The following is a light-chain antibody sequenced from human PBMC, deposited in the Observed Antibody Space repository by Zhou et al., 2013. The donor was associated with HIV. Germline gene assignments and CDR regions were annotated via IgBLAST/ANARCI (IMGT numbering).Light chain of an antibody. CDR1: QSVSNY. J-gene: IGKJ2*01. Sequence: EIVLTQSPATLSLSPGNTATLSCRASQSVSNYLAWYQQKPGQAPRLLIYDASNRATGIPARFSGSGSGTDFTLTFTTLGPEDFAVYYCQQYANSPQTFGQGTKVEIK. CDR2: DAS. V-gene: IGKV3-11*01. CDR3: QQYANSPQT.